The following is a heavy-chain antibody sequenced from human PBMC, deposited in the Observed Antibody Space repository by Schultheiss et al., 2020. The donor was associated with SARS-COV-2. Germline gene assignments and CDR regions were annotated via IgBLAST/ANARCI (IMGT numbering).Heavy chain of an antibody. V-gene: IGHV3-15*07. D-gene: IGHD3-3*01. CDR3: TTVRTPDYDFWSGYAPHNLYYGMDV. CDR1: GFTFSNAW. Sequence: GGSLRLSYAASGFTFSNAWMNWVRQAPGKGLEWVGRIKSKTDGGTTDYAAPVKGRFTISRDDSKNTLYLQMNSLKTEDTAVYYCTTVRTPDYDFWSGYAPHNLYYGMDVWGQGTTVTVSS. CDR2: IKSKTDGGTT. J-gene: IGHJ6*02.